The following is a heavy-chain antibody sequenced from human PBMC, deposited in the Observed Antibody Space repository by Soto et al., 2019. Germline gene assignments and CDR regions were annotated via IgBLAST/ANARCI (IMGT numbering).Heavy chain of an antibody. CDR2: IYYSGST. CDR1: GGSISSGGYY. Sequence: QVQLQESGPGLVKASQTLSLTCTVSGGSISSGGYYWSWIRQHPGKGLEWIGYIYYSGSTYYNPSLKGRVTISVDTSKNQFYLKLSSVTAADTAVYYCARATGAPPYYYYYMDVWGKGTTVTVSS. J-gene: IGHJ6*03. CDR3: ARATGAPPYYYYYMDV. V-gene: IGHV4-31*03.